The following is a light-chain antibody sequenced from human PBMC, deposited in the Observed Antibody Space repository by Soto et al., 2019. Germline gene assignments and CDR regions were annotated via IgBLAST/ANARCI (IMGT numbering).Light chain of an antibody. Sequence: EIVLTQSPGTLSLSPGERATLSCRASQSVSSSYLAWYQQKPGQAPRLLIYGASSRDTGIPDRFSGSGSVTGFTFTISRLEPEDFAVYYCQPYGSSRYTFGQGTNLEIK. CDR2: GAS. J-gene: IGKJ2*01. CDR1: QSVSSSY. V-gene: IGKV3-20*01. CDR3: QPYGSSRYT.